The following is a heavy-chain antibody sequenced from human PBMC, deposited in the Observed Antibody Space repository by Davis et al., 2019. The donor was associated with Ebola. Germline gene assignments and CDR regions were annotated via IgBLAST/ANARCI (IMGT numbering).Heavy chain of an antibody. J-gene: IGHJ4*02. V-gene: IGHV3-74*01. CDR1: GLTFTKSW. Sequence: PGGSLRLSCAVSGLTFTKSWIHWVRQAPGKGLAWVSRIDNDGGGTSYADSVKGRFTISRDNAKNTVYLQMNSLRADDTAVYYCATVFDYWGQGILVTVSS. CDR3: ATVFDY. CDR2: IDNDGGGT.